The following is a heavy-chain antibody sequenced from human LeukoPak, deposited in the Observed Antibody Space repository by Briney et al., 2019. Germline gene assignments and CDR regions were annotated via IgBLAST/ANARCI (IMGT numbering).Heavy chain of an antibody. D-gene: IGHD6-19*01. CDR1: GFTFTSYP. V-gene: IGHV3-23*01. CDR2: ISGSGVST. Sequence: PGGSLRLSCAASGFTFTSYPMTWVRQAPGKGLEWVSAISGSGVSTYYADSVKGRFTISRDNFKNTVYLQMNSLRAEDTAVYYCAKVTPGIAVAGAFDYWGQGTPVTVSS. CDR3: AKVTPGIAVAGAFDY. J-gene: IGHJ4*02.